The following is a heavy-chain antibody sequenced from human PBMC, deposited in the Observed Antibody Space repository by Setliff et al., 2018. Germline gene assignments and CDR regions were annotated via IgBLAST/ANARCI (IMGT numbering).Heavy chain of an antibody. CDR3: ARVYYGSGSYLGAFDI. Sequence: KPSETLSLTCTVSGGSISSHYWSWIRQPPGKGLEWIGSIYYSGSTNYNPSLKSRVTISLDTSRNQFSLKLRSVTAADTAVYYCARVYYGSGSYLGAFDIWGQGTMVTVSS. V-gene: IGHV4-59*11. CDR1: GGSISSHY. CDR2: IYYSGST. J-gene: IGHJ3*02. D-gene: IGHD3-10*01.